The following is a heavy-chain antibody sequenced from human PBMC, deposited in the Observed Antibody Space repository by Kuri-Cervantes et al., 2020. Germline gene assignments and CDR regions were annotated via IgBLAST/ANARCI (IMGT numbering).Heavy chain of an antibody. CDR3: ARLPRLAPRLGYYYMDV. V-gene: IGHV4-39*01. D-gene: IGHD3-16*01. Sequence: SETLSLTCTVSGGSISSSSYFWGWIRQPPGKGLEWIGTIYYSGRTYYSPSLKSRVTISVDTSKNQLFVKLSSVTAADTAVYYCARLPRLAPRLGYYYMDVWGKGTTVTVSS. CDR1: GGSISSSSYF. J-gene: IGHJ6*03. CDR2: IYYSGRT.